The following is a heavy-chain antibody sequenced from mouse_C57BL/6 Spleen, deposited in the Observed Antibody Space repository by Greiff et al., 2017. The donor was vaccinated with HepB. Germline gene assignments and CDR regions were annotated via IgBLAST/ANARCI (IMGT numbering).Heavy chain of an antibody. Sequence: QVQLQQPGAELVKPGASVKLSCKASGYTFTSYWIHWVKQRPGQGLEWIGMIHPNSGSTNYNEKFKSKATLTVDKSSSTAYMQLSSLTSEDSAVYYCARRAGLTFDYWGQGTTLTVSS. J-gene: IGHJ2*01. CDR2: IHPNSGST. CDR1: GYTFTSYW. CDR3: ARRAGLTFDY. D-gene: IGHD3-1*01. V-gene: IGHV1-64*01.